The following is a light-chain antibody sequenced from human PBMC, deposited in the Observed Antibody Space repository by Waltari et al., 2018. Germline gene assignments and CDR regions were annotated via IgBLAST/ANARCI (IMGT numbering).Light chain of an antibody. Sequence: SSELTQPPSVSVSPGQTATLACSADSLAKQFVYWYQQKPGQAPVLVMFRDTERPSGIPERFSGSGSVTTVTLTISGVQAEDEADYYCQSADNTGDYVLFGGGTKLTVL. CDR1: SLAKQF. J-gene: IGLJ3*02. CDR2: RDT. CDR3: QSADNTGDYVL. V-gene: IGLV3-25*03.